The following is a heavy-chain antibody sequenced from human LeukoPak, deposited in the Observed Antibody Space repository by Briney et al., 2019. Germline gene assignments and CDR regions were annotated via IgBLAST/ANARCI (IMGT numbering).Heavy chain of an antibody. CDR3: ARGRPYYFDY. V-gene: IGHV3-48*02. J-gene: IGHJ4*02. CDR2: IISSGSTR. Sequence: GRSLRLSCAASGFTFSSHSMNWVRRAPGKGLEWVSYIISSGSTRNYADSVKGRFTISRDNAKNSLYLQMDDLRDEDTAVYYCARGRPYYFDYWGQGALVTVSS. CDR1: GFTFSSHS.